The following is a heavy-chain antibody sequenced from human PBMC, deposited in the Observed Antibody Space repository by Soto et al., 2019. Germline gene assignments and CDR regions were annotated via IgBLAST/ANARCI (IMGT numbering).Heavy chain of an antibody. D-gene: IGHD3-16*01. Sequence: QVQLVQSGAEVKKPGASVKVSCKASGYTFTTYYMHWVRQAPGQGLEWMGIISPDGGRTSYAQKFQGRVTMTRDTSTSTVYMELSSLTSEDTAIYYCARTAPMDAGDKYYYDFWGQGALVTVSS. CDR1: GYTFTTYY. J-gene: IGHJ4*02. CDR3: ARTAPMDAGDKYYYDF. V-gene: IGHV1-46*01. CDR2: ISPDGGRT.